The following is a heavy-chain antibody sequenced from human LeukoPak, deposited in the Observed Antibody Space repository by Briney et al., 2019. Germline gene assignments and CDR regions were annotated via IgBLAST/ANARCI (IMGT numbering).Heavy chain of an antibody. Sequence: GRSLRLSCAASGLTVSSNYMSWVRQAPGKGLEWVSVIYSGGSTYYADSVKGRFTISRDNSKNTLYLQMNSLRAEDTAVYYCAQAHGDWYFDLWGRGTLVTVSS. CDR3: AQAHGDWYFDL. CDR2: IYSGGST. D-gene: IGHD2-8*01. J-gene: IGHJ2*01. V-gene: IGHV3-53*01. CDR1: GLTVSSNY.